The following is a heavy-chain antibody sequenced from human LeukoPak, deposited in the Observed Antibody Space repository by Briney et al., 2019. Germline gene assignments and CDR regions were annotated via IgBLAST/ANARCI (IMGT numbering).Heavy chain of an antibody. CDR1: GGSISSSSYY. Sequence: PSETLSLTCTVSGGSISSSSYYWGWIRQPPGKGLEWIGSIYYSGSTYYNPSLKSRVTISVDTSKNQFSLKLSSVTAADTAVYYCARSLRFLEWLSSNWFDPWGQGTLVTVSS. CDR2: IYYSGST. CDR3: ARSLRFLEWLSSNWFDP. D-gene: IGHD3-3*01. J-gene: IGHJ5*02. V-gene: IGHV4-39*07.